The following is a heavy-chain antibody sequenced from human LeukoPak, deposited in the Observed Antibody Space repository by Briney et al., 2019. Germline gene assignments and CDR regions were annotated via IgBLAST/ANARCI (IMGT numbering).Heavy chain of an antibody. J-gene: IGHJ4*02. D-gene: IGHD1-26*01. CDR1: GGSIGGITYY. V-gene: IGHV4-39*01. Sequence: SETLSLTCSVSGGSIGGITYYWGWIRQTPGKGLEWIGIISYNGRTYYNPSLESRVTVSVDTSENQFSLKLTSVSAADTAVYYCARLGMGIVGTTWGVYFDSWGQGNLVTVSS. CDR3: ARLGMGIVGTTWGVYFDS. CDR2: ISYNGRT.